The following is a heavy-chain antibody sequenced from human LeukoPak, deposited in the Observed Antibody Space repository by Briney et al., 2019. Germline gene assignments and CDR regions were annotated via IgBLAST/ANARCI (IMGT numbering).Heavy chain of an antibody. J-gene: IGHJ4*02. CDR2: INPNSGGT. D-gene: IGHD3-22*01. CDR3: ARGKYYYDSSGYLAY. V-gene: IGHV1-2*02. CDR1: GYTFTGYY. Sequence: ASVKVSCKASGYTFTGYYMHWARQAPGQGLEWMGWINPNSGGTNYAQKFQGRVTMTRDTSISTAYMELSRLRSDDTAVYYCARGKYYYDSSGYLAYWGQGTLVTVSS.